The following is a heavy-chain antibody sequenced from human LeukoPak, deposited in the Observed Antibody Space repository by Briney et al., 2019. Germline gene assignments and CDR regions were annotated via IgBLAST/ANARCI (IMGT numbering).Heavy chain of an antibody. V-gene: IGHV1-69*05. D-gene: IGHD3-22*01. CDR2: IFPIFVTR. Sequence: SVKVSRMASVGTFSNYAISWVRQAPGQGLEWMGGIFPIFVTRNYAQKLQGRVTITTDEATSTAYMELSSLRSEDTAVYYCARGARVYYYDSSGYTLDYFDYWGQGTLVTVSS. CDR1: VGTFSNYA. J-gene: IGHJ4*02. CDR3: ARGARVYYYDSSGYTLDYFDY.